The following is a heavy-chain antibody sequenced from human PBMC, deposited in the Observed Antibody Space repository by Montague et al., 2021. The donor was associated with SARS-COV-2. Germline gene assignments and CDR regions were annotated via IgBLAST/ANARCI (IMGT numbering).Heavy chain of an antibody. CDR3: ARHPHQQISIFGVGCEGNWFDP. J-gene: IGHJ5*02. D-gene: IGHD3-3*01. Sequence: DCMGKKNYSGSTYYNPSLKSRVTISVDTSKNQFSLKLSSVTAADTAVYYCARHPHQQISIFGVGCEGNWFDPWGQGTLVTVSS. CDR2: KNYSGST. V-gene: IGHV4-39*01.